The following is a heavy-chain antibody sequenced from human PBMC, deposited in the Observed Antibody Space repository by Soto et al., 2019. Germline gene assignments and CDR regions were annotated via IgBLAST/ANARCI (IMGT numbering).Heavy chain of an antibody. J-gene: IGHJ4*02. D-gene: IGHD1-7*01. V-gene: IGHV3-23*01. CDR1: GFTFSSYG. CDR2: SSATGAGT. Sequence: EMQLLESGGGLVQPGGSLRLSCAASGFTFSSYGMTWVRQAPGKGLEWVSFSSATGAGTYFADSVKGRFTISRDNSKNQLYLQMSSLRADDTAVYYCAKDRRAGGNYGFYSDFWGQGALVIVSS. CDR3: AKDRRAGGNYGFYSDF.